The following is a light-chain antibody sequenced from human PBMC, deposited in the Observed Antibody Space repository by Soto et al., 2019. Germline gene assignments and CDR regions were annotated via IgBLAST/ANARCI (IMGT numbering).Light chain of an antibody. V-gene: IGLV2-8*01. Sequence: QSVLTQPPSASGSPGQSVTISCTGTSSDVGGYNYVSWYQQHPGKAPKLIIYEVSKRPSGVPDRFSGSKSGNTASLTVSGLQAEDEADYYCSSYAGSNNLKVFGGGTKLTVL. CDR1: SSDVGGYNY. CDR3: SSYAGSNNLKV. J-gene: IGLJ2*01. CDR2: EVS.